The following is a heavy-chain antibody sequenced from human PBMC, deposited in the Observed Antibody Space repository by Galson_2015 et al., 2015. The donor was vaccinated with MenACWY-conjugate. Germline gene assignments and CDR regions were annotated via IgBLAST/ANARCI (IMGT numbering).Heavy chain of an antibody. D-gene: IGHD3-3*01. CDR3: VANGYYTLEH. CDR2: IYHSGST. CDR1: GGSISGTSW. V-gene: IGHV4-4*02. J-gene: IGHJ4*02. Sequence: ETLSLTCAVSGGSISGTSWWSWVRQPPGKGLEWIGEIYHSGSTNYNPSLTSRITISVGKSKNQFSLQLTSVTAADTAVYYCVANGYYTLEHWGQGTPVTVSS.